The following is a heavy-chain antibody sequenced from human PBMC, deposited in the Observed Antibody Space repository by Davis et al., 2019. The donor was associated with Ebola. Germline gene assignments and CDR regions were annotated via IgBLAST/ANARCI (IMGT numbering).Heavy chain of an antibody. V-gene: IGHV3-30*18. CDR2: ISYDGSNK. D-gene: IGHD2-15*01. J-gene: IGHJ4*02. CDR1: GFTFSSYG. Sequence: GESLKISCAASGFTFSSYGMHWVRQAPGKGLEWVAVISYDGSNKYYADSVKGRFTISRDNSKNTLYLQMNSLRAEDTAVYYCAKCSAGSCYSPLHFWGQGTLVTVSS. CDR3: AKCSAGSCYSPLHF.